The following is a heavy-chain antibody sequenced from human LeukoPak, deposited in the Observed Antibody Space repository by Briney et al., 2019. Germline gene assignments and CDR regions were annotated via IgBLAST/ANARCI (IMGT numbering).Heavy chain of an antibody. V-gene: IGHV3-23*01. Sequence: GGSLRLSCAASGFTFSSCDMSWVRQPPGKGLEWVSVISGSGGSTSYADSVKGRFTISRDNSKNTLYLQMNSLKTEDTAVYYCTTVNFSSYYYYGSGSYSRDWGQGTLVTVSS. CDR1: GFTFSSCD. CDR2: ISGSGGST. D-gene: IGHD3-10*01. J-gene: IGHJ4*02. CDR3: TTVNFSSYYYYGSGSYSRD.